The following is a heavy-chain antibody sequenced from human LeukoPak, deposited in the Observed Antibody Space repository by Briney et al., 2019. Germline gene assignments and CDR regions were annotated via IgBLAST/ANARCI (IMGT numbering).Heavy chain of an antibody. Sequence: SQTLSPTCAISGDSVSGNSAAWNWIRQSPSRGLEWLGSTYYRSKWYNDYAVSVKSRITINPDTSKNQFSLQLNSVTPEDTAVYYCARGEARNYYYGMDVWGQGTTVTVSS. CDR3: ARGEARNYYYGMDV. CDR2: TYYRSKWYN. V-gene: IGHV6-1*01. CDR1: GDSVSGNSAA. J-gene: IGHJ6*02. D-gene: IGHD1-26*01.